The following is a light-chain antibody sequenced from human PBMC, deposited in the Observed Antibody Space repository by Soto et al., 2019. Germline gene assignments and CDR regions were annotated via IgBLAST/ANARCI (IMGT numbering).Light chain of an antibody. V-gene: IGKV3-20*01. CDR1: RGVSANY. J-gene: IGKJ1*01. Sequence: EIVVTQFPATLSLSPWEGATLSCRASRGVSANYLAWYQQKPGQAPTLLIYGASIRAAGIPDRFSGSGSGTDFTLTIRRLEPDDFAVYYCQQYGSSPRTFGQGTKVDIK. CDR2: GAS. CDR3: QQYGSSPRT.